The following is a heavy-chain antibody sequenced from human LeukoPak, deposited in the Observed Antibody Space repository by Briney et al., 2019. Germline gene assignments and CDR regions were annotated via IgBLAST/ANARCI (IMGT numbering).Heavy chain of an antibody. CDR3: AKDKPHYDFWSGYST. CDR2: IRYDGSNK. V-gene: IGHV3-30*02. D-gene: IGHD3-3*01. CDR1: GFTFSSYG. J-gene: IGHJ4*02. Sequence: GGSLRLSCAASGFTFSSYGMHWVRQAPGKGLEWVAFIRYDGSNKYYADSVKGRFTISRDNSKNTLYLQMNSLRAEDTAVYYCAKDKPHYDFWSGYSTGGQGTLVTVSS.